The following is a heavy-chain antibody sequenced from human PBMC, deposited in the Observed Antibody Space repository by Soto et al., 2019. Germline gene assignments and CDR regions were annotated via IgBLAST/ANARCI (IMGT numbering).Heavy chain of an antibody. CDR2: ISFDGTNK. V-gene: IGHV3-30*18. CDR3: AKIIRRYGSGYDY. Sequence: GESLKISCEASGFTFSTYGMHWVRQAPGKGLEWVAVISFDGTNKYYADSVKGRFTISRDNSKDTLFLQMDSLRPEDTALYYCAKIIRRYGSGYDYWGQGTRVTVSS. J-gene: IGHJ4*02. CDR1: GFTFSTYG. D-gene: IGHD3-10*01.